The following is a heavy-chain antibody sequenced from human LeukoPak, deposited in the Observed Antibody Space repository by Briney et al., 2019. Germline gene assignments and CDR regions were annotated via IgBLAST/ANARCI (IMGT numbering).Heavy chain of an antibody. Sequence: SGGSLRLSCAASGFTFSSYAMHWVRQAPGKGLKWVAVISYDGSNKYYADSVKGRFTISRDNSKNTLYLQMNSLRAEDTAVYYCAREIDYWGQGTLVTVSS. V-gene: IGHV3-30*04. CDR1: GFTFSSYA. J-gene: IGHJ4*02. CDR2: ISYDGSNK. CDR3: AREIDY.